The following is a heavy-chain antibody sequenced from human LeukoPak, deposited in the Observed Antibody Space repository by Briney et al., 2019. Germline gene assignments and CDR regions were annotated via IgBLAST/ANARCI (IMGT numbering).Heavy chain of an antibody. CDR3: ARDLEYSNGSDY. J-gene: IGHJ4*02. CDR1: GYTFTSYD. CDR2: MNPNSGNT. D-gene: IGHD6-19*01. V-gene: IGHV1-8*01. Sequence: GASVKVSCKASGYTFTSYDINWVRQATGQGLEWMGWMNPNSGNTGYAQKFQGRVTMTRNTSISTAYMELSSLRSEDTAVYYCARDLEYSNGSDYWDQGTLVTVSS.